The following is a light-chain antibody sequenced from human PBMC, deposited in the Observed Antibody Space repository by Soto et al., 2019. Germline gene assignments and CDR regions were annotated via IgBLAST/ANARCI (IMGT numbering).Light chain of an antibody. Sequence: DIQMTQSPSSLSASVGDRVTITCRASQSITTYLNWYQKKPGQAPQLLIYVASSLQSGVPSRFSGSGSGTDFALTISSLQPEDFASYYCQQSSTIPYTFGQGTKVDIK. J-gene: IGKJ2*01. CDR3: QQSSTIPYT. CDR1: QSITTY. V-gene: IGKV1-39*01. CDR2: VAS.